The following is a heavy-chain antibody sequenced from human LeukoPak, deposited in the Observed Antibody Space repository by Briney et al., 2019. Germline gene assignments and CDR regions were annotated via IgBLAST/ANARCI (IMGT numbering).Heavy chain of an antibody. CDR1: GYIFTTSW. Sequence: GESLQISCKCFGYIFTTSWIGWVRQMPGRGLEWMGTIYPGDSDTRYSPSFQGQVTISADKSTSVAYLQWSSLKASDAAIYYCARRTAYMEYFDLWGRGTLVTVSS. J-gene: IGHJ2*01. CDR3: ARRTAYMEYFDL. D-gene: IGHD3-16*01. CDR2: IYPGDSDT. V-gene: IGHV5-51*01.